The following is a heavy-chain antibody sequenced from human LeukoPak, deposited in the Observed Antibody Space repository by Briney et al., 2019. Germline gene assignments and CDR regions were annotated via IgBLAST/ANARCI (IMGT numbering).Heavy chain of an antibody. V-gene: IGHV3-11*01. CDR3: VRESGYAFDY. J-gene: IGHJ4*02. Sequence: GGSLRLSCAASGFTLSDYFMTWIRQAPGKGLEWVSYISSSGSSTYYADSVKGRFAISTDNAKKSLYLQMNSLRAEDTAVYYCVRESGYAFDYWGQGTLVTVSS. CDR2: ISSSGSST. D-gene: IGHD5-12*01. CDR1: GFTLSDYF.